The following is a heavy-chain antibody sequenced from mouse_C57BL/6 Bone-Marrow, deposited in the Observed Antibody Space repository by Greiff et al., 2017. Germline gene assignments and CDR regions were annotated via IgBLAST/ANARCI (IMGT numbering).Heavy chain of an antibody. Sequence: VQLQQSGPELVKPGASVKISCKASGYAFSSSWMNWVKQRPGQGLEWIGRIYPGDGDTNYNGKFKGKATLTADKSSSTAYMQLSSLTSEDSAVYFCAPMASFAYWGQGTLVTVSA. CDR1: GYAFSSSW. CDR3: APMASFAY. CDR2: IYPGDGDT. J-gene: IGHJ3*01. V-gene: IGHV1-82*01. D-gene: IGHD1-1*02.